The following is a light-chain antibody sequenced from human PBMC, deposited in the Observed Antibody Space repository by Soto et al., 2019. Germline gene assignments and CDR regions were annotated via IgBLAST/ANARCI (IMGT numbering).Light chain of an antibody. CDR1: SSDIGAYEY. CDR2: NVN. CDR3: LSHTTSRTYV. J-gene: IGLJ1*01. V-gene: IGLV2-14*03. Sequence: QSVLTQPASVSGSPGQSITISCRGTSSDIGAYEYVSWYQQHPGKPPKLMIYNVNNRPSGVSYRFSGSKSGNTASLTISRLQTEDEADYYCLSHTTSRTYVFGPGTKVTVL.